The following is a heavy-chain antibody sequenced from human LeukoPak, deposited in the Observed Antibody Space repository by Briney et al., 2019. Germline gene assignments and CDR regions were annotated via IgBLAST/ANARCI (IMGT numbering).Heavy chain of an antibody. CDR3: ARAITGSRNAMDV. CDR2: INSDGTTT. CDR1: RFTFSSDW. V-gene: IGHV3-74*01. J-gene: IGHJ6*02. Sequence: GGSLRLSCAASRFTFSSDWMHWVRLDPGKGLVWVSRINSDGTTTNYADSVKGRFTISRDNAKNALYLQMNSLRAEDTSLYYCARAITGSRNAMDVWGQGTTVTVSS. D-gene: IGHD1-20*01.